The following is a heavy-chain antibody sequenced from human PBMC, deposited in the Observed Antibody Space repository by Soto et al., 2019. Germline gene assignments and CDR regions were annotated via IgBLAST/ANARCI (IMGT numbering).Heavy chain of an antibody. V-gene: IGHV1-18*01. CDR1: DYTFTSYG. CDR2: ISAYNGNT. D-gene: IGHD5-18*01. Sequence: GASVKVSCKASDYTFTSYGISWVRQAPGQGLEWMGWISAYNGNTNYAQKLQGRVTMTTDTSTSTAYMELRSLRSDDTAVYYCATNSYGPMYDAFDIRGQGTMVTVSS. J-gene: IGHJ3*02. CDR3: ATNSYGPMYDAFDI.